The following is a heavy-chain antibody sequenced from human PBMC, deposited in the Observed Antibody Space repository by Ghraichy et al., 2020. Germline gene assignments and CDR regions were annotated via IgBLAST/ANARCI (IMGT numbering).Heavy chain of an antibody. D-gene: IGHD6-19*01. CDR3: ARSRMQWLGYAFDI. J-gene: IGHJ3*02. CDR2: IYYSGST. V-gene: IGHV4-59*01. CDR1: GGSISSSY. Sequence: SETLSLTCTVSGGSISSSYWSWIRQPPGKGLDWIGYIYYSGSTNYNPSLKSRVTISVDTSKNQFSLKLRSLTAADTAVYYCARSRMQWLGYAFDIWCQGAMFIVSS.